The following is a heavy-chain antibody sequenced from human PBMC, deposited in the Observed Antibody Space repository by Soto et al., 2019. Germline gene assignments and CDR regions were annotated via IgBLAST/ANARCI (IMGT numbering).Heavy chain of an antibody. J-gene: IGHJ1*01. CDR2: ISAYNGNT. D-gene: IGHD3-22*01. CDR1: GYTFTSYG. V-gene: IGHV1-18*01. CDR3: ARDPYDRSGLAEFSTH. Sequence: ASVKVSCKASGYTFTSYGISWVRQAPGQGLEWMGWISAYNGNTNYAQKLQGRVTMTTDTSTSTAYMELRSLRSDDTAVYYCARDPYDRSGLAEFSTHWGQGTLAPVSP.